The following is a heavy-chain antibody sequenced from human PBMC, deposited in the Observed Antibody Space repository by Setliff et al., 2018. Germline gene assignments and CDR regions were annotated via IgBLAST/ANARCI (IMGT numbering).Heavy chain of an antibody. CDR1: GYTFTGYY. V-gene: IGHV4-38-2*02. Sequence: SCKASGYTFTGYYMHWIRQPPGKGLEWIGSIYHSGSTYYNPSLKSRVTISVDTSKNHFSLKLSSVTAADTAVYYCARGDFWSGYSDNLNWFDPWGQGTLVTVSS. J-gene: IGHJ5*02. CDR2: IYHSGST. CDR3: ARGDFWSGYSDNLNWFDP. D-gene: IGHD3-3*01.